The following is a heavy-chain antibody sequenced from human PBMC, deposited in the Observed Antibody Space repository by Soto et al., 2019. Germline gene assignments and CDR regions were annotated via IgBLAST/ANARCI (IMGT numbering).Heavy chain of an antibody. D-gene: IGHD2-2*01. J-gene: IGHJ6*02. CDR3: ARSQGSSTSLEIYYYYYYGMDV. Sequence: QVQLVQSGAEVKKPGSSVKVSCKASGGTFSSYAISWVRQAPGQGLEWMGGIITISDTTNYAQKFQGRVTITADESTSTAYMELSSLRSEDTAVYYCARSQGSSTSLEIYYYYYYGMDVCGQGSTLTVSS. CDR1: GGTFSSYA. CDR2: IITISDTT. V-gene: IGHV1-69*01.